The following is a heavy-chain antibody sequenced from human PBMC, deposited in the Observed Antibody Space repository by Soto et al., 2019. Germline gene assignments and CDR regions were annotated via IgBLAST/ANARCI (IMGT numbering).Heavy chain of an antibody. V-gene: IGHV3-23*01. J-gene: IGHJ6*02. CDR3: AKDPPWTVGPLAMDV. D-gene: IGHD2-2*01. Sequence: CVASGFTFSTHAMSWVRQAPGKGLEWVSTFSGSGGNIYYAESVKGRLTISRDDSKNTLYLQMNSLRVEDTAVYYCAKDPPWTVGPLAMDVWGQGTTVTVSS. CDR1: GFTFSTHA. CDR2: FSGSGGNI.